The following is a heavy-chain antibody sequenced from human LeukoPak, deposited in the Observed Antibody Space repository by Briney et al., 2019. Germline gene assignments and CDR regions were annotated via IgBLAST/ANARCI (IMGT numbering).Heavy chain of an antibody. D-gene: IGHD3-16*01. CDR1: GFTFYDYA. CDR3: AKDRTLLSLRYYFDY. Sequence: PGRSLRLSCAASGFTFYDYAMHWVRQAPGKGLEWVSGISWNSGSIDYADSVKGRFTISRDNAKNSLYLQMNSLRAEDTALYYCAKDRTLLSLRYYFDYWGQGAMVTVSS. J-gene: IGHJ4*02. V-gene: IGHV3-9*01. CDR2: ISWNSGSI.